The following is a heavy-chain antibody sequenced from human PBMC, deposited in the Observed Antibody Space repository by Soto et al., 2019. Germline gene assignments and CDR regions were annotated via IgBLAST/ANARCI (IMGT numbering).Heavy chain of an antibody. D-gene: IGHD6-6*01. CDR2: MNPNSGNT. CDR3: ARGKVEGIAARPVDY. Sequence: ASVKVSCKASGYTFTSYDINWVLQATGQGLEWMGWMNPNSGNTGYAQKFQGRVTMTRNTSISTAYMELSSLRSEDTAVYYCARGKVEGIAARPVDYWGQGTLVTVSS. V-gene: IGHV1-8*01. J-gene: IGHJ4*02. CDR1: GYTFTSYD.